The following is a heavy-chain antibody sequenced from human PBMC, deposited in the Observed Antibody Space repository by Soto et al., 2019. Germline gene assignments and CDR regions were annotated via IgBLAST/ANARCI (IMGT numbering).Heavy chain of an antibody. V-gene: IGHV1-69*12. D-gene: IGHD2-15*01. CDR3: ARGSGGSSYYYYGMDV. Sequence: QVQLVQSGAEVKKPGSSVKVSCKASGGTFSSYAINWVRQAPGQGLEWMGGIIPIFGTANYAQKFQGRVTIPAEEYTRTAYMELSSLRSEDTAVYYCARGSGGSSYYYYGMDVWGQGTTVTVSS. J-gene: IGHJ6*02. CDR1: GGTFSSYA. CDR2: IIPIFGTA.